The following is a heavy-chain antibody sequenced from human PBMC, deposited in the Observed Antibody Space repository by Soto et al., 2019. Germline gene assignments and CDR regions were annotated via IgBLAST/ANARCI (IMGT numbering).Heavy chain of an antibody. CDR1: GGSFSSYY. V-gene: IGHV4-34*01. CDR2: INYSGST. D-gene: IGHD2-8*02. J-gene: IGHJ6*02. CDR3: ARVRTGGLNGMDV. Sequence: QVQLQQWGAGLLKPSETLSLTCAVFGGSFSSYYWSWIRQPPGKGLGWIGEINYSGSTNYNPSLKSRVSISVDTSKKQLSLRLNSVTAADTAVYYCARVRTGGLNGMDVWGLGTTVTV.